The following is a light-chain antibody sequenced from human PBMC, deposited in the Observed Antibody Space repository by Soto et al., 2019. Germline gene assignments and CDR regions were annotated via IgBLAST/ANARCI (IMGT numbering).Light chain of an antibody. CDR2: DVS. V-gene: IGLV2-11*01. Sequence: QSALTQPRSVSGSPGQSVTISCTGTSSDVGGYNYVSWYQQHPGKAPKLMIYDVSKRPSGVPDRFSGSKSGNTASLTISGRQAEDEADYYCCSNAGSYNVVFGGGTKLAVL. CDR3: CSNAGSYNVV. CDR1: SSDVGGYNY. J-gene: IGLJ2*01.